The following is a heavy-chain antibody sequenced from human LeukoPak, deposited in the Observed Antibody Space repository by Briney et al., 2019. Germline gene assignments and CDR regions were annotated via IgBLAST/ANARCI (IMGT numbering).Heavy chain of an antibody. CDR2: IYYSGNT. D-gene: IGHD1-14*01. V-gene: IGHV4-39*01. CDR1: GDSISSSPYF. J-gene: IGHJ3*02. CDR3: ARPSGRNWNAFDI. Sequence: WETLSLTCTVSGDSISSSPYFCGWLRQPPGKGLEWIGSIYYSGNTYFNPSLQSRVAISVDTSKNQFSLKLSSLTAADTAVYSCARPSGRNWNAFDIWGQGTMVTVSS.